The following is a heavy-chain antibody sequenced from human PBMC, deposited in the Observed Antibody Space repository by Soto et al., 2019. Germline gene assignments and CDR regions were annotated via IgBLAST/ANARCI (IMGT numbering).Heavy chain of an antibody. D-gene: IGHD6-25*01. CDR1: GGSISSYY. Sequence: SETRSLTCTVSGGSISSYYWSWIRQPPGKGLEWIGYIYHSGSTNYNPSLKSRVTISVDTSKNQFSLKLSSVTAADTAVYYCARLGSIAADDFDYWGQGTLVTVSA. CDR3: ARLGSIAADDFDY. CDR2: IYHSGST. J-gene: IGHJ4*02. V-gene: IGHV4-59*08.